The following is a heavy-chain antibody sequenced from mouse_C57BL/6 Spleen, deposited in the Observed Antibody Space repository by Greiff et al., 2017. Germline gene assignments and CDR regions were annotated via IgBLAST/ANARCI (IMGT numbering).Heavy chain of an antibody. J-gene: IGHJ2*01. V-gene: IGHV1-69*01. CDR1: GYTFTSYW. Sequence: QVQLQQSGAELVMPGASVKLSCKASGYTFTSYWMHWVKQRPGQGLEWIGEIDPSDSYTNYNQKFKGKSTLTVDKSSSTAYMQLSSLTSEDSAVYYCARLWAAQANYFDYWGQGTTLTVSS. D-gene: IGHD3-2*02. CDR3: ARLWAAQANYFDY. CDR2: IDPSDSYT.